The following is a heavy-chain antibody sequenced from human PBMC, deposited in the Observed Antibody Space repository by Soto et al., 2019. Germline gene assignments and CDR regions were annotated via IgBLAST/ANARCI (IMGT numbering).Heavy chain of an antibody. Sequence: PSETLSLTCAVSGYSISSGYYWGWIRQPPGKGLEWIGSIYHSGSTYYNPSLKSRVTISVDTSKNQFSLKLSSVTAADTAVYYCARGPGAYSSSWYNWFDPWRQGTLVTVSS. CDR1: GYSISSGYY. CDR3: ARGPGAYSSSWYNWFDP. J-gene: IGHJ5*02. V-gene: IGHV4-38-2*01. CDR2: IYHSGST. D-gene: IGHD6-13*01.